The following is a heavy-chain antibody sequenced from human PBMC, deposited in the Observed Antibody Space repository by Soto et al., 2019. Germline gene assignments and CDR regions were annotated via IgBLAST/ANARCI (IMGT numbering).Heavy chain of an antibody. D-gene: IGHD3-10*01. CDR1: GFTFSSYS. CDR2: ISSSSSTI. V-gene: IGHV3-48*02. J-gene: IGHJ6*02. CDR3: ARLVGVLDYYGMDV. Sequence: PGGSLRLSCAASGFTFSSYSMNWVRQAPGKGLEWVSYISSSSSTIYYADSVKGRFTISRDNAKNSLYLQMNSLRDEDTAVYYCARLVGVLDYYGMDVWGQGTTVTVSS.